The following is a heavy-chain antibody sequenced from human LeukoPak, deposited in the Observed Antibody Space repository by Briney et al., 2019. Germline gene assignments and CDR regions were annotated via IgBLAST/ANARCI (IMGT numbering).Heavy chain of an antibody. Sequence: GGSLRLSCAASGFTFSSYGMHWVRQAPGKGLEWVAVIWYDGSNKYYADSVKGRFTISRDNSKNTLYLQMNSLRAEDTAVYYCARDVHLVRGAHISGPHNWFDPWGQGTLVTVSS. CDR3: ARDVHLVRGAHISGPHNWFDP. V-gene: IGHV3-33*01. J-gene: IGHJ5*02. CDR1: GFTFSSYG. D-gene: IGHD3-10*01. CDR2: IWYDGSNK.